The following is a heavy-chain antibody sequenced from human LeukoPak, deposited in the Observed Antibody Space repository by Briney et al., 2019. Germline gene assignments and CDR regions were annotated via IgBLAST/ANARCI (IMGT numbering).Heavy chain of an antibody. CDR2: ISQGSSYI. V-gene: IGHV3-21*01. D-gene: IGHD4-11*01. Sequence: GGSLGLSCAASGFTFSSYGMNWARQAPGKGLEWVSSISQGSSYIYHADSVKGRFTISRDNAKNSLYLQMNSLRAEDTAVYYCARGDDYSSTFDYWGQGTLVTVSS. J-gene: IGHJ4*02. CDR3: ARGDDYSSTFDY. CDR1: GFTFSSYG.